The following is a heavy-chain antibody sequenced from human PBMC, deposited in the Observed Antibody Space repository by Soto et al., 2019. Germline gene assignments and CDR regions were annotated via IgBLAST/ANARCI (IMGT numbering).Heavy chain of an antibody. CDR2: IWYGGSNK. V-gene: IGHV3-33*01. CDR3: ARDPHGFRYFEL. D-gene: IGHD5-12*01. Sequence: QVQLVESGGGVVQPGRSLRLSCAASGFTFSNYGMHWVRQAPGKGLEWVAVIWYGGSNKYYADSVKGRFTISRDNSKNTLYLQMNSLRVEDTAVYYCARDPHGFRYFELWGRGTLVTVSS. CDR1: GFTFSNYG. J-gene: IGHJ2*01.